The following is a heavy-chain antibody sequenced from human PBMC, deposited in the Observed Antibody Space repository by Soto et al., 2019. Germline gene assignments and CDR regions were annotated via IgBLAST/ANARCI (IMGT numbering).Heavy chain of an antibody. CDR1: GGSFSGYS. Sequence: QVQLQQWGAGLLRPSETLSLTCAVYGGSFSGYSWSWIRQPPGKGLEWIGEINHSGSTNYNPSLESRVTISIDTSKNHFSLKLNSVTAADTAVYYCARGGGGWYVDYWGQGTLVTVSS. J-gene: IGHJ4*02. CDR3: ARGGGGWYVDY. D-gene: IGHD6-19*01. CDR2: INHSGST. V-gene: IGHV4-34*01.